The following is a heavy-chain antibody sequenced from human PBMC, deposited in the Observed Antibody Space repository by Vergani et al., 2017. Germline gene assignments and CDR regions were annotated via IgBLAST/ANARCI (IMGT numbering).Heavy chain of an antibody. V-gene: IGHV3-15*07. Sequence: EVQLVESGGGIVKPGGSLRLSCVASGFSFRNAWMNWVRRTPGKGLEWVGRIKSTFDRGTTDYAAAVKGRFTISRDDSKNTLCLQMNGLKTEDIGVYYCTTDPRYCGDGSCXLLRDHHYYGMDVWGQGTTVTVSS. J-gene: IGHJ6*02. CDR3: TTDPRYCGDGSCXLLRDHHYYGMDV. CDR2: IKSTFDRGTT. D-gene: IGHD2-21*01. CDR1: GFSFRNAW.